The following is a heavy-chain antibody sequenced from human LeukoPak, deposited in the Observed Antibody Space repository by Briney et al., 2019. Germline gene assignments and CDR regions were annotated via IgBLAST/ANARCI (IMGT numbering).Heavy chain of an antibody. CDR3: ARDQSGGINYYDRGAFDI. J-gene: IGHJ3*02. CDR2: ISYDGSNK. D-gene: IGHD3-22*01. V-gene: IGHV3-30-3*01. Sequence: GGSLRLSCAASGFTFSSYAMHWVRRAPGKGLEWVAVISYDGSNKYYADSVKGRFTISRDNSKNTLYLQMNSLRAEDTAVYYCARDQSGGINYYDRGAFDIWGQGTMVTVSS. CDR1: GFTFSSYA.